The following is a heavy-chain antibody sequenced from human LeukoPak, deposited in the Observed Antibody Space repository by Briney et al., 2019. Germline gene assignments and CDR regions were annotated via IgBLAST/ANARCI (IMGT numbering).Heavy chain of an antibody. V-gene: IGHV3-66*01. CDR1: GFSVSNNY. Sequence: GGSLRLSCAASGFSVSNNYMSWVRQAPGKGLEWVSVIYSGGSTFYADSVKGRFTISRDNSKNTLYLQMNSLRADDTAVYYCARDSGTTVGYFDYWGQGTLVTVSS. J-gene: IGHJ4*02. CDR3: ARDSGTTVGYFDY. D-gene: IGHD4-23*01. CDR2: IYSGGST.